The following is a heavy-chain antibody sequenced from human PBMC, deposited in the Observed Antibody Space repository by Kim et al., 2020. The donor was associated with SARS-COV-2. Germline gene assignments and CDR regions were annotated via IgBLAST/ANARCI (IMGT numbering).Heavy chain of an antibody. CDR2: IKFNGTEK. Sequence: GGSLRLSCAASGFTFSDYWMSWVRQAPGKGLEWVANIKFNGTEKYYVASVKGRFTISRDNGKNSLSLQMSSLRAEDTAIYYCATMSSGWYGDYWGQGTLV. J-gene: IGHJ4*02. CDR1: GFTFSDYW. D-gene: IGHD6-19*01. CDR3: ATMSSGWYGDY. V-gene: IGHV3-7*05.